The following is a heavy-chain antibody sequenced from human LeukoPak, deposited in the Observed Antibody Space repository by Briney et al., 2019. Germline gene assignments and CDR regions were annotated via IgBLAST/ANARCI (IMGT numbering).Heavy chain of an antibody. CDR3: ARDLGSSGYYYAFDY. CDR2: ISSSSSYI. CDR1: GFTFSSYS. Sequence: PGGSLRLSCVASGFTFSSYSMNWVRQAPGKGLEWVSSISSSSSYIYYADSVKGRFTISRDNAKNSLYLQMNSLRAEDTAVYYCARDLGSSGYYYAFDYWGQGTLVTVSS. J-gene: IGHJ4*02. V-gene: IGHV3-21*01. D-gene: IGHD3-22*01.